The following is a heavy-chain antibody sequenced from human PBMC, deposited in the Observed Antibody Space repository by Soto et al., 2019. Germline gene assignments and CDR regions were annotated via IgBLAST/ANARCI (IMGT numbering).Heavy chain of an antibody. J-gene: IGHJ3*02. Sequence: SETLSLTCAVYGGSFSGYYWSWIRQPPGKGLEWIGEINHSGSTNYNPSLKSRVTISVDTSKNQFSLKLSSVTAADTAVYYCARGLLVVVVAATRSRAFDIWGQGTMVTVSS. D-gene: IGHD2-15*01. CDR3: ARGLLVVVVAATRSRAFDI. V-gene: IGHV4-34*01. CDR2: INHSGST. CDR1: GGSFSGYY.